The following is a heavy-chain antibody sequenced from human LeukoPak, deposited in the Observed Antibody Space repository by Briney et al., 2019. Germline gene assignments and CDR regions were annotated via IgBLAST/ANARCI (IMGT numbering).Heavy chain of an antibody. D-gene: IGHD4-4*01. CDR3: AKDIHRSSNYYFDY. CDR2: ISWNSGSI. V-gene: IGHV3-9*01. CDR1: GFTFDDYA. J-gene: IGHJ4*02. Sequence: GGSLRLSCAASGFTFDDYAMPWVRHAPGKGLEWVSGISWNSGSIGYADSVKGRFTISRDNAKNSLYLQMNSLRAEDTALYYCAKDIHRSSNYYFDYWGQGTLVTVSS.